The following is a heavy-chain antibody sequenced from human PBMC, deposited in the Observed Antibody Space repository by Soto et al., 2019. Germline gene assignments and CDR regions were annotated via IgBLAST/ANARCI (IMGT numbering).Heavy chain of an antibody. CDR1: GFTFSSYE. V-gene: IGHV3-48*03. D-gene: IGHD2-21*02. CDR3: ARDGVQYCGGDCFGVGIDY. J-gene: IGHJ4*02. Sequence: GGSLRLSCAASGFTFSSYEMNWVRQAPGKGLEWVSYISSSGSTIYYADSVKGRFTISRDNAKNSLYLQMNSLRAEDTAVYYCARDGVQYCGGDCFGVGIDYWGQGTLVTVSS. CDR2: ISSSGSTI.